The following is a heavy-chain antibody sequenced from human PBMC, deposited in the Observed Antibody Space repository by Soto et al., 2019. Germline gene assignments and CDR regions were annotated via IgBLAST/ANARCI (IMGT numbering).Heavy chain of an antibody. J-gene: IGHJ4*02. Sequence: VQLLESGGGLVQPGGSLRLSCAASGFTFNTYAMSWVRQAPGKGLEWVSIISNGVGNTYFAGSVKGRFTISRDNSKNTMYLHMGSLRAEDTAIYYCARCRGKYPCYFDNWGQGILVTVSS. CDR2: ISNGVGNT. CDR3: ARCRGKYPCYFDN. D-gene: IGHD1-26*01. V-gene: IGHV3-23*01. CDR1: GFTFNTYA.